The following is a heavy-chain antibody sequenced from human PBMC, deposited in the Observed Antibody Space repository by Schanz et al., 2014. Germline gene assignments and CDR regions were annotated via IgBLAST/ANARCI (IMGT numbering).Heavy chain of an antibody. Sequence: EVQLVESGGGLVQSGGSLRLSCAASGFSFSDYSMNWVRQAPGKGLEWVSAISGSGGDTYYADSVKGRFTLSRDNSKNTMDLQMNSLRAEDTAVYYCAKERIAAAWTFDYWGQGTLVTVSS. CDR2: ISGSGGDT. CDR3: AKERIAAAWTFDY. V-gene: IGHV3-23*04. CDR1: GFSFSDYS. D-gene: IGHD6-13*01. J-gene: IGHJ4*02.